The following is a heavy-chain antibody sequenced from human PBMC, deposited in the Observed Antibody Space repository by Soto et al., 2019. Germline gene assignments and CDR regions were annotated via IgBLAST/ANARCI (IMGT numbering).Heavy chain of an antibody. CDR1: GYTFTGYY. V-gene: IGHV1-2*04. CDR3: AFSTGDAFDI. Sequence: ASVKVSCKDSGYTFTGYYMHWVRKAPGQGLEWMGWINPNSGGTNYAQKFQGWVTMTRDTSISTAFMELSRLRCDDTAVYYCAFSTGDAFDIWGQGTMVTVSS. CDR2: INPNSGGT. J-gene: IGHJ3*02. D-gene: IGHD1-1*01.